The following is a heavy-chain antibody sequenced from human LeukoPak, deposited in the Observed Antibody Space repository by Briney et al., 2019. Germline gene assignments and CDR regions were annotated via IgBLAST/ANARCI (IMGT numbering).Heavy chain of an antibody. CDR3: ARAFTPYYYDSSGYFDY. D-gene: IGHD3-22*01. Sequence: GGSLRLSCAASGFTVSSNYMSWVRQAPGKGLEWVSVIYSGGSTYYADSVKGRFTISRDNSKNTLYLQMNSLRAEDTAVYHCARAFTPYYYDSSGYFDYWGQGTLVTVSS. J-gene: IGHJ4*02. CDR1: GFTVSSNY. V-gene: IGHV3-66*01. CDR2: IYSGGST.